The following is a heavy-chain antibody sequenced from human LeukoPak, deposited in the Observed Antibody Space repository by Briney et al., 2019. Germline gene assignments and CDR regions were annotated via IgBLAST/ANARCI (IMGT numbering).Heavy chain of an antibody. V-gene: IGHV3-23*01. J-gene: IGHJ4*02. D-gene: IGHD2-15*01. Sequence: GGSLRLSCAASGFTFSSYAMSWVRQAPGKGLEWVSAISGSGGSTYYADSVKGRFTISRDNSKNTLYLQMNSLRAEDTAVYYCAKLRGYCSGGSCSFDYWGQGTLVTVSS. CDR3: AKLRGYCSGGSCSFDY. CDR2: ISGSGGST. CDR1: GFTFSSYA.